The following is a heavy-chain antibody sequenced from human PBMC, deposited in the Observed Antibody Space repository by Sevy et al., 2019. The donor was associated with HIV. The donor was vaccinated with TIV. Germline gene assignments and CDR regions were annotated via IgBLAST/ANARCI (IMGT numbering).Heavy chain of an antibody. J-gene: IGHJ4*02. Sequence: ASVKVSCKASGGTFSSYAISWVRQAPGQGLEWMGGIIPIFGTANYAQKFQGRVTITADESTSTAYMELSSLRSEDTAVYYCARDSVGSSSWHRTLDYWGQGTLVTVSS. V-gene: IGHV1-69*13. CDR3: ARDSVGSSSWHRTLDY. D-gene: IGHD6-13*01. CDR1: GGTFSSYA. CDR2: IIPIFGTA.